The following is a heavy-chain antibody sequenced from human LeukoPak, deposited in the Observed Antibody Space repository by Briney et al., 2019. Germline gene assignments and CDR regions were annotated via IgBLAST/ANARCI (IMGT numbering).Heavy chain of an antibody. Sequence: SETLSLTCTVSGDFITAYYWSWIRQPPGKGLEWIGYVYYSGSTEYNPSLRSRVTISLEMSMRQFSLNLTSVTAADTAVYYCASNTGTVFDYWGQGALVTVSS. J-gene: IGHJ4*02. CDR2: VYYSGST. V-gene: IGHV4-59*01. CDR3: ASNTGTVFDY. CDR1: GDFITAYY. D-gene: IGHD7-27*01.